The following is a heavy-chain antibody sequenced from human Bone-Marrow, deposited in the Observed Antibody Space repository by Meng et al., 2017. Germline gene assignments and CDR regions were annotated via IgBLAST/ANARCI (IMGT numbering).Heavy chain of an antibody. CDR3: ASQGRGYSYGRPDY. V-gene: IGHV3-30*01. J-gene: IGHJ4*02. CDR1: GFTFSSYA. D-gene: IGHD5-18*01. Sequence: QVVESGGGLVKAGGSLRPSCAASGFTFSSYAMHWVRQAPGKGLEWVAVISYDGSNKYYADSVKGRFTISRDNSKNTLYLQMNSLRAEDTAVYYCASQGRGYSYGRPDYWGQGTLVTVSS. CDR2: ISYDGSNK.